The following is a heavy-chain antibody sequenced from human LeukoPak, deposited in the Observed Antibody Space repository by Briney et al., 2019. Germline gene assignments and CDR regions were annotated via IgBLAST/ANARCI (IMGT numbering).Heavy chain of an antibody. Sequence: SQTLSLTCTVSGGSTSSGDYYWSWIRQPPGKGLEWIGYIYYSGSTYYNPSLKSRVTISVDTSKNQFSLKLSSVTAADTAVYYCAREDYYDSSGYDYWGQGTLVTVSS. D-gene: IGHD3-22*01. CDR3: AREDYYDSSGYDY. CDR1: GGSTSSGDYY. CDR2: IYYSGST. V-gene: IGHV4-30-4*01. J-gene: IGHJ4*02.